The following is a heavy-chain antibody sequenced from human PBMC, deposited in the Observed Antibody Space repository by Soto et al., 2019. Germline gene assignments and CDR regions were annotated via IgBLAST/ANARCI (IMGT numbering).Heavy chain of an antibody. CDR2: ISYDGSNK. CDR3: ARGLGRGYSYGRARHYGMDV. V-gene: IGHV3-30-3*01. CDR1: GFTFSSYA. Sequence: QVQLVESGGGVVQPGRSLRLSCAASGFTFSSYAMHWVRQAPGKGLEWVAVISYDGSNKYYADSVNGRFTISRDNSKNTLYLQMNSLRAEDTAVYYCARGLGRGYSYGRARHYGMDVWGQGTTVTVSS. J-gene: IGHJ6*02. D-gene: IGHD5-18*01.